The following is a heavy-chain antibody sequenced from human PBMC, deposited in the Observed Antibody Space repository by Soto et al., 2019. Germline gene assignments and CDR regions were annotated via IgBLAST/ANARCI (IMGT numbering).Heavy chain of an antibody. CDR1: GYSFTSYW. D-gene: IGHD3-10*01. V-gene: IGHV5-51*01. J-gene: IGHJ4*02. Sequence: PGESLKISCKGSGYSFTSYWIGWVRQMPGKGLEWMGIIYPGDSDTRYSPSFQGQVTISADKSISTAYLQWSSLKASDTAMYYCARHKTVGTDDYGSESYSYFDYWGQGTLVTVSS. CDR3: ARHKTVGTDDYGSESYSYFDY. CDR2: IYPGDSDT.